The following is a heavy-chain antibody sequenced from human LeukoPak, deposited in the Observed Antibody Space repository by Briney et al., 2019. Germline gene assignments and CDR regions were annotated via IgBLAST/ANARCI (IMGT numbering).Heavy chain of an antibody. CDR2: IYFSGTT. CDR3: ARHSSAYNYGHRPFDY. J-gene: IGHJ4*02. Sequence: SETLSLNCTVSGGSISSSSYYWGWIRQSPGKGLEWIGSIYFSGTTYYNLSLKSRVTMSADTSKNQFSLKLNSVTAADTAVFYCARHSSAYNYGHRPFDYWGRGTLVTVSS. CDR1: GGSISSSSYY. D-gene: IGHD5-24*01. V-gene: IGHV4-39*01.